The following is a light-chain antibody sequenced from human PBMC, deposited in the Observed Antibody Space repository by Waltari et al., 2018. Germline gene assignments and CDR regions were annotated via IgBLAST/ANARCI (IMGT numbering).Light chain of an antibody. V-gene: IGLV2-23*02. J-gene: IGLJ2*01. Sequence: QSALTQPASVSGSPGQSITISCTGTSSDVDAYNFVPWYQQHPGKAPKLMIYDVSKPPSGVSNRFSGSKSGNTASLTISGLQAEDEADYYCCSYAPSSTHVAFGGGTRLTVL. CDR3: CSYAPSSTHVA. CDR2: DVS. CDR1: SSDVDAYNF.